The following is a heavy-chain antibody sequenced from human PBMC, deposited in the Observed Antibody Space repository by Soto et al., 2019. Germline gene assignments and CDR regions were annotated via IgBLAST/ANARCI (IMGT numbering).Heavy chain of an antibody. CDR1: GFTFSSYW. Sequence: GWSLRLSCAASGFTFSSYWMSWVRHAPGKGLEWVANIKQDGSEKYYVDSVKGRFTISRDNAKNSLYLQMNSLRAEDTAVYYCERDSPPRDYYDSSGIPGYWGQGNLVTVSS. V-gene: IGHV3-7*03. D-gene: IGHD3-22*01. CDR2: IKQDGSEK. J-gene: IGHJ4*02. CDR3: ERDSPPRDYYDSSGIPGY.